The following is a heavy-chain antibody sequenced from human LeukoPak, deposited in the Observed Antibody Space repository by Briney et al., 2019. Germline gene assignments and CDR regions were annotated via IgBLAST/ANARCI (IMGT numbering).Heavy chain of an antibody. CDR2: IYYSGSA. V-gene: IGHV4-59*01. J-gene: IGHJ4*02. Sequence: PSETLSLTCTVSGGSISSYYWSWIRQPPGKGLEWIGYIYYSGSANYNPSLKSRVTISVDTSKDQFSLKLSSVTAADTAVYYCAGYDSGAYYLFDYWGQGTLVTVSS. D-gene: IGHD3-22*01. CDR1: GGSISSYY. CDR3: AGYDSGAYYLFDY.